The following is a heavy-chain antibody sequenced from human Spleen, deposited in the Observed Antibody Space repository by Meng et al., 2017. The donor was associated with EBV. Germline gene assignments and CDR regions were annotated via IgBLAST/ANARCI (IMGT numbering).Heavy chain of an antibody. CDR2: INHSGTT. Sequence: LQQRGAALLKPSQPLSLTCPVYGVPFSDFYWSWIRTPTGKGLEWIGEINHSGTTNYNPSLKSRLTISVDTSKNQFSLKMNSVTAADTAVYYCARVRLAAGTYYFDYWGQGTLVTVSS. D-gene: IGHD6-13*01. J-gene: IGHJ4*02. V-gene: IGHV4-34*01. CDR3: ARVRLAAGTYYFDY. CDR1: GVPFSDFY.